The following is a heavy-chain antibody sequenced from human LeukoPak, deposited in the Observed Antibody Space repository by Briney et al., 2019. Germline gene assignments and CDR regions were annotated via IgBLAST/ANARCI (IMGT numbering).Heavy chain of an antibody. J-gene: IGHJ4*02. Sequence: SETLSLTCAVYDGSFSDYYWSWIRQAPGKGLEWIGEINHSGNTNHNPPLKSRVTISVDTSKNQFSLNVSSVTAADTAVYYCARTRYAYFGSLDSWGQGTLVTVSA. D-gene: IGHD2/OR15-2a*01. CDR3: ARTRYAYFGSLDS. CDR1: DGSFSDYY. CDR2: INHSGNT. V-gene: IGHV4-34*01.